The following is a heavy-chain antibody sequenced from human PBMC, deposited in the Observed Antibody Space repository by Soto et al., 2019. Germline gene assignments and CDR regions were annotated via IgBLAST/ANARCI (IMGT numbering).Heavy chain of an antibody. J-gene: IGHJ2*01. CDR2: IGRGGDT. D-gene: IGHD6-6*01. V-gene: IGHV3-13*01. Sequence: LRLSCEASGLTFSRYDMHWVRQATGKGLEWVSAIGRGGDTYYPGSVRGRFTISRENAKNSLYLQMNSLTAGDTAVYYCAREVEDSSSSGWYFDLWGRGTLVTVAS. CDR1: GLTFSRYD. CDR3: AREVEDSSSSGWYFDL.